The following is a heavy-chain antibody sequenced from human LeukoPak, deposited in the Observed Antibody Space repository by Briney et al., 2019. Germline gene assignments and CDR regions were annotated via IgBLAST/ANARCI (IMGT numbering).Heavy chain of an antibody. D-gene: IGHD3-22*01. J-gene: IGHJ4*02. CDR1: GDSVSSDNAT. Sequence: SQTLSLTCAVSGDSVSSDNATWNWIRQSPSRGLEWLGRTYFRSKWYNDFAASVRGRITINADTSKNQFSLQLNSVTPEDTAVYYCARDSSGFKHYFDYWGQGTLVTVSS. CDR2: TYFRSKWYN. CDR3: ARDSSGFKHYFDY. V-gene: IGHV6-1*01.